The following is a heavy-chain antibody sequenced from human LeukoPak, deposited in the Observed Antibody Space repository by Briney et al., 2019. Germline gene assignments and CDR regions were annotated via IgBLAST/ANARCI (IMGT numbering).Heavy chain of an antibody. J-gene: IGHJ4*02. CDR3: ARRVEGNDELDY. CDR1: GGSISSSSYY. Sequence: SETLSLTCTVSGGSISSSSYYWGWIRQPPGKGLEWIGSIYYSGSTYYSPSLKSRVTISVDTSKNQFSLKLSSVTAADTAVYYCARRVEGNDELDYWGQGTLVTVSS. D-gene: IGHD5-24*01. CDR2: IYYSGST. V-gene: IGHV4-39*01.